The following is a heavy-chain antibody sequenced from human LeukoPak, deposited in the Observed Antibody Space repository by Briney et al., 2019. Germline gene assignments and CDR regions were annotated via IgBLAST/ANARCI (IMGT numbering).Heavy chain of an antibody. CDR1: GFTLSNYW. CDR2: IKEDGSEK. J-gene: IGHJ4*02. Sequence: GRCETLSCAADGFTLSNYWIGCVRLAPGNGLGRLANIKEDGSEKTYVDSVMRRFTISRDNAKNSLYLQINSLRAEDTALYYCTRDGLACTSTACYSSFDYWGQGTLLTVSS. V-gene: IGHV3-7*01. CDR3: TRDGLACTSTACYSSFDY. D-gene: IGHD2-2*01.